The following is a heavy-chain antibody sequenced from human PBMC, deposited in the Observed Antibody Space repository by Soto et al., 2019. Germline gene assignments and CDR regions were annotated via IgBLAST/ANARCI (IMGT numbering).Heavy chain of an antibody. CDR1: GSTLTSYG. J-gene: IGHJ3*02. D-gene: IGHD3-22*01. CDR3: ARDGSYDNSDHWVGYSALDI. CDR2: ISVNNGNT. Sequence: VHLVQSGLEVKKPGASVSVSCRASGSTLTSYGISWVRQAPGQGFEWMGWISVNNGNTQYAQKFKGIVSMTTDTSTATVYMVLRSQRSADMAVYYCARDGSYDNSDHWVGYSALDIWGQGTMVTVSS. V-gene: IGHV1-18*03.